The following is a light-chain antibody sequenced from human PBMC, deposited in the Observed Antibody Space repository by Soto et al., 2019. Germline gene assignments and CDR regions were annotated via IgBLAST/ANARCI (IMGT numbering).Light chain of an antibody. J-gene: IGKJ1*01. Sequence: DIQMTQSPSTLSASVGDRVTITCRASQSISSWLAWYQQKPGKAPKLLIYDASSLESGVPSRFGGSESGTEFTLTISSLQPDDFATYYCQQYNSYPWTFGQGTKVDIK. CDR3: QQYNSYPWT. CDR1: QSISSW. V-gene: IGKV1-5*01. CDR2: DAS.